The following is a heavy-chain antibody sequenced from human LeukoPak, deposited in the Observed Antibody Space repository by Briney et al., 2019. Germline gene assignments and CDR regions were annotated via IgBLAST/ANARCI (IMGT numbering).Heavy chain of an antibody. CDR2: IIPIFGTA. Sequence: SSVKVSCKASGGTFSSYAISGVRQAPGQGLEWMGGIIPIFGTANYAQKFQGRVTITTDESTSTAYMELSSLRSEDTAVYYCARDGDGQHQDDAFDIWGQGTMVTVSS. D-gene: IGHD5-24*01. CDR3: ARDGDGQHQDDAFDI. J-gene: IGHJ3*02. CDR1: GGTFSSYA. V-gene: IGHV1-69*05.